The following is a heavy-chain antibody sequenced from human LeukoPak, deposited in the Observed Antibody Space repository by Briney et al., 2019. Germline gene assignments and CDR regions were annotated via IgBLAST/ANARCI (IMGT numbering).Heavy chain of an antibody. CDR3: AKGWQWQFRFRHYSYYYMDV. V-gene: IGHV3-23*01. D-gene: IGHD6-19*01. J-gene: IGHJ6*03. Sequence: PGGSLRLSCAASGFTFSTYAMSWVRQAPGRGLEWVSGISGSGDDTFYADSVKGRVTISRDNSKNTLYLQMSSLRAEDTAVYYCAKGWQWQFRFRHYSYYYMDVWGKGTTVTVSS. CDR2: ISGSGDDT. CDR1: GFTFSTYA.